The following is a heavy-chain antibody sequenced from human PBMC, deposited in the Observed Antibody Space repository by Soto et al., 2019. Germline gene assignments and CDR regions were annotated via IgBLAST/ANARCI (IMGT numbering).Heavy chain of an antibody. CDR2: ISGSGEKT. J-gene: IGHJ4*02. V-gene: IGHV3-23*01. CDR3: VKERSGHSYADS. Sequence: EVQLLESGGGLVQPGGPLSPSGAPPGFTFSNYAMGWLRQPPGKGLEWVSAISGSGEKTYYADAVKGRFTISRDNSKNTLYLQMNSLRAEDSAVYYCVKERSGHSYADSWGQGTLVTVSS. CDR1: GFTFSNYA. D-gene: IGHD5-18*01.